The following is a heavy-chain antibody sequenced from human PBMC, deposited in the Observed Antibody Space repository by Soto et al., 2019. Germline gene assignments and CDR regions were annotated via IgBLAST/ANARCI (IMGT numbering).Heavy chain of an antibody. D-gene: IGHD2-15*01. CDR3: ARGRIVVVVAATYNWFDP. CDR2: IYYSGST. Sequence: SETLSLTCTVSGGSISSSSYYWGWIRQPPGKGLEWIGSIYYSGSTYYNPSLKSRVTISVDTSKNQFSLKLSSVTAADTAVYYCARGRIVVVVAATYNWFDPWGRGTLVTVSS. V-gene: IGHV4-39*07. CDR1: GGSISSSSYY. J-gene: IGHJ5*02.